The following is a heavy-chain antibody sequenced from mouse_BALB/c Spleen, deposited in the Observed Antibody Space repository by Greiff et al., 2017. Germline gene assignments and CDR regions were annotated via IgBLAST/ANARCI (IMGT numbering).Heavy chain of an antibody. CDR1: GFTFSSYT. J-gene: IGHJ3*01. D-gene: IGHD2-14*01. CDR2: ISNGGGST. V-gene: IGHV5-12-2*01. CDR3: ARHEGTYRYDWFAY. Sequence: EVQGVESGGGLVQPGGSLKLSCAASGFTFSSYTMSWVRQTPEKRLEWVAYISNGGGSTYYPDTVKGRFTISRDNAKNTLYLQMSSLKSEDTAMYYCARHEGTYRYDWFAYWGQGTLVTVSA.